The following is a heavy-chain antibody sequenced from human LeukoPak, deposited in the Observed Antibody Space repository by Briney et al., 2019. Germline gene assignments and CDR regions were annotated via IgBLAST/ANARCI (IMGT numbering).Heavy chain of an antibody. J-gene: IGHJ4*02. CDR1: GYTLTELS. Sequence: GASVKVSCKVSGYTLTELSMHWVRQAPGKGLEWMGGFNPEDGETIYAQRFRGRVTMTEDTSTDTAYMELSSLRSEDTAVYYCATAQVDIVATAPAYWGQGTLVTVSS. V-gene: IGHV1-24*01. CDR2: FNPEDGET. D-gene: IGHD5-12*01. CDR3: ATAQVDIVATAPAY.